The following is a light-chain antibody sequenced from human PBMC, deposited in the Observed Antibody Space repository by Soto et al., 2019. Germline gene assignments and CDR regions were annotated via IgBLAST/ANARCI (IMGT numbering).Light chain of an antibody. J-gene: IGKJ2*01. CDR3: QQYKSYPYT. V-gene: IGKV1-5*03. Sequence: DIQMTQSPSTLSASVGDRVTITCRASQSVNCWLAWYQQKPGKAPNLLIYKASSLASGVPSRFSGSGSGTEFTLTISSLQPDDFATYYCQQYKSYPYTFGQGTKLEIK. CDR2: KAS. CDR1: QSVNCW.